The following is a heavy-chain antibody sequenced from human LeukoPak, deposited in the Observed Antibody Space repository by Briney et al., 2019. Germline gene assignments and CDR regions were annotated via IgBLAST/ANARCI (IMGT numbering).Heavy chain of an antibody. D-gene: IGHD6-19*01. V-gene: IGHV3-23*01. Sequence: PGGSLRLSCAASGFTFSSYAVSWVRQAPGKGLEWVSGISGSGGNTYYADSVKGRFTISRDNSKNTLYLQMNSLRAEDTAVYYCAKGGNSGWYFWGQGTLVTVSS. J-gene: IGHJ4*02. CDR3: AKGGNSGWYF. CDR1: GFTFSSYA. CDR2: ISGSGGNT.